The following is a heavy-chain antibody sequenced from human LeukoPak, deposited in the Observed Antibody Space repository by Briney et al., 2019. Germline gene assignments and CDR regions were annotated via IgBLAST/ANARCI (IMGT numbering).Heavy chain of an antibody. CDR3: ARADTYSYGLYFDY. V-gene: IGHV3-33*01. CDR2: IWYDGSNK. D-gene: IGHD5-18*01. J-gene: IGHJ4*02. CDR1: GFTFSSYG. Sequence: GRSLRLSCAASGFTFSSYGMHWGRQAPGKGLEWVAVIWYDGSNKYYADSVKGRFTISRDNSKNTLYLQMNSLRAEDTAVYYCARADTYSYGLYFDYWGQGTLVTVSS.